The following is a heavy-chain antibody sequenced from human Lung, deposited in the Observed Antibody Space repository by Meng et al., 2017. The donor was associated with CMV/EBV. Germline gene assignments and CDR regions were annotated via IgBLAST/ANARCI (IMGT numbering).Heavy chain of an antibody. CDR3: ATTSFNYGSGTLDY. V-gene: IGHV4-61*02. D-gene: IGHD3-10*01. CDR2: INTSGSI. CDR1: GGSISSGGYY. Sequence: QAQLQESGPGLVKPSQTLSLTCTVSGGSISSGGYYWSWIRQPAGKGLEWIGRINTSGSINYNPSLKSRVTISVDTSKNQFSLRLSSVAATDTAVYFCATTSFNYGSGTLDYWGRGTLVTVSS. J-gene: IGHJ4*02.